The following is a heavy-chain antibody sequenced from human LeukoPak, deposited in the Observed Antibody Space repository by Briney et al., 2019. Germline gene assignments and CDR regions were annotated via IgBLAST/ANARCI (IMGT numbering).Heavy chain of an antibody. J-gene: IGHJ3*02. CDR2: ISAYNGNT. CDR3: ARESPDYYDSSGYLPNAFDI. V-gene: IGHV1-18*01. CDR1: GYTFTSYG. Sequence: ASVKVSCKASGYTFTSYGISWVRQAPGQGLEWMGWISAYNGNTNYAQKLQGRVTMTTDTSTSTAYMELRSLRSDDTAVYYCARESPDYYDSSGYLPNAFDIWGQGTMVTVSS. D-gene: IGHD3-22*01.